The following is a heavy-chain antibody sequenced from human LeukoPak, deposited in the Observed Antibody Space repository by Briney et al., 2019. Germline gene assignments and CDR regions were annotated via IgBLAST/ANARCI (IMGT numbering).Heavy chain of an antibody. J-gene: IGHJ4*02. Sequence: RGSLTLSCPASGFSFSSYAMNWVRQAPGKGLQWVSAISGSGGSTYYADSVKGRFTISRDNSKNPLFLQMNSLRAEDTAVYYRAKGKKGDGTDGPDWWGQGTLVTVSS. CDR1: GFSFSSYA. V-gene: IGHV3-23*01. D-gene: IGHD5-24*01. CDR3: AKGKKGDGTDGPDW. CDR2: ISGSGGST.